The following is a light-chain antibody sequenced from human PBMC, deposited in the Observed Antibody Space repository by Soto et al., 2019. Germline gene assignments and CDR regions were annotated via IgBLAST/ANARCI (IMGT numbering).Light chain of an antibody. Sequence: EIVLTQSPGTLSLSPGERATLSCRASQSLTSSYLAWYPQKPGQAPRLLIYGASSRATGIPDRFSGSGSGTDFTLTISRLEPEDFAVYYCQQYGSSLYTFGQGTKLEIK. CDR1: QSLTSSY. CDR2: GAS. CDR3: QQYGSSLYT. J-gene: IGKJ2*01. V-gene: IGKV3-20*01.